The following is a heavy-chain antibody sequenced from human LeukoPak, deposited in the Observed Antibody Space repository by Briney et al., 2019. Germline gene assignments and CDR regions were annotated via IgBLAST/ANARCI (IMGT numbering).Heavy chain of an antibody. V-gene: IGHV3-43*02. J-gene: IGHJ4*02. Sequence: GGSLRLSCAASGFTFDDYTMHWVRQAPGKGLEWVSLISGDGATIYSADSVKGRFTISRDNSKNAFYLQMHSLRTDDTALYYCAKALRDAYTRRDYYFDSWGQGTLVTVSS. CDR1: GFTFDDYT. CDR2: ISGDGATI. D-gene: IGHD5-24*01. CDR3: AKALRDAYTRRDYYFDS.